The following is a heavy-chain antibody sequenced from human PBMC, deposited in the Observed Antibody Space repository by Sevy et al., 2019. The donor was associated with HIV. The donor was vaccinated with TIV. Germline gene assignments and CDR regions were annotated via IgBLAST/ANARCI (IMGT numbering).Heavy chain of an antibody. J-gene: IGHJ6*02. Sequence: GGSLRLSCAASGFTFSSYAMHWVRQAPGKGLEWVAVISYDGSNKYYADSVKGRFTISRDNSKNTLYLQMNSLRAEDTAVYYWARDRVWWFGELHYYYGMDVWGQGTTVTVSS. CDR2: ISYDGSNK. CDR3: ARDRVWWFGELHYYYGMDV. D-gene: IGHD3-10*01. V-gene: IGHV3-30-3*01. CDR1: GFTFSSYA.